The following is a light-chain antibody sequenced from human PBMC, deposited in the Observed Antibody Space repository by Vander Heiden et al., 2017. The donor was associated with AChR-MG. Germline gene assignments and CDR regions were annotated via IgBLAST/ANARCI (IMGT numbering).Light chain of an antibody. CDR2: LGS. CDR1: QSLLHSTGYNY. J-gene: IGKJ2*01. Sequence: DIVMPQSPLFLPVPPGEPASMSCMSSQSLLHSTGYNYLDWYVQKPGQSPQLLIFLGSHRASGVPDRFSGSGSGTDYTLKISRVEAEDVGVYFCRQAVQTPHTFGQGTKLDIK. V-gene: IGKV2-28*01. CDR3: RQAVQTPHT.